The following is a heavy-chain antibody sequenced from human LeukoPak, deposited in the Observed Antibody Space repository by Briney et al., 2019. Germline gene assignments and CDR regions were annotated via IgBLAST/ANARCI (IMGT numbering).Heavy chain of an antibody. CDR2: IRQDGNEK. V-gene: IGHV3-7*03. J-gene: IGHJ4*02. D-gene: IGHD2-2*01. CDR1: GFTFSSYW. Sequence: QPGGSLRLSCAGSGFTFSSYWMSWVGQAPGKGGEGVAKIRQDGNEKYYVDSVKGRCTISRDNAKKSLYLQMNSLRAEATAVYYCATQPAAADVDYWGQGTLVTVSS. CDR3: ATQPAAADVDY.